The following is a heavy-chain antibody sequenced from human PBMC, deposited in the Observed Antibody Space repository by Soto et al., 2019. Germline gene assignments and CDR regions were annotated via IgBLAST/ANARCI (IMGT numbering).Heavy chain of an antibody. CDR1: GFSFSNFW. D-gene: IGHD3-16*01. CDR2: INSDGSST. J-gene: IGHJ4*02. Sequence: EVQLVESGGGLVQPGGSLRLSCAASGFSFSNFWMHWVRQAPGTGLVWVSRINSDGSSTTYAGSVKGRFTISRDNAKNMLYLEMDILGAEDAAVYYCAIYPLSYVWGFDYWGQGTLVTVSS. CDR3: AIYPLSYVWGFDY. V-gene: IGHV3-74*03.